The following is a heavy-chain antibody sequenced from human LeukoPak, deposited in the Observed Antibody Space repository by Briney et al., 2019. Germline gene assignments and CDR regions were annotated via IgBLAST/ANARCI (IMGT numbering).Heavy chain of an antibody. Sequence: ASVKVSCKASGYTFTSYYMHWVRQAPGQGLEWMGIINPSGGSTSYAQKFQGRVTMTEDTSTDTAYMELSSLRSEDTAVYYCATPSRGSGYYDYWGQGTLVTVSS. V-gene: IGHV1-46*01. D-gene: IGHD3-22*01. CDR1: GYTFTSYY. CDR2: INPSGGST. CDR3: ATPSRGSGYYDY. J-gene: IGHJ4*02.